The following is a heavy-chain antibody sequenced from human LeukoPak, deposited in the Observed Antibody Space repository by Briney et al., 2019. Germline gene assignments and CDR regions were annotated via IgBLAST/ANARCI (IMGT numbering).Heavy chain of an antibody. Sequence: PSETLSLTCAVYGGSFSGYYWSWIRQPPGKGLEWIGEINHSGSTNYNPSLKSRVTISVDTSMNQFSLKLSSVTAADTAVYYCTRSFFRSPRPRWLDPWGQGTLVTVSS. D-gene: IGHD3-16*01. V-gene: IGHV4-34*01. CDR1: GGSFSGYY. J-gene: IGHJ5*02. CDR2: INHSGST. CDR3: TRSFFRSPRPRWLDP.